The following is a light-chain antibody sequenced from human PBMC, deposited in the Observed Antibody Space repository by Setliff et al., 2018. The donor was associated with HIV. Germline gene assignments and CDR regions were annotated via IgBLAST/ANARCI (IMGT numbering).Light chain of an antibody. CDR2: DVS. CDR3: SSYTSSSTPYV. Sequence: LTQPASVSGSPGQSITISCTGTSSDVGGYNYVSWYQQHPGKAPKLMLYDVSNRPSGVSSRFSGSKSGNTPSLTISGLQAEDEADYYCSSYTSSSTPYVFGTGTKVTVL. J-gene: IGLJ1*01. V-gene: IGLV2-14*03. CDR1: SSDVGGYNY.